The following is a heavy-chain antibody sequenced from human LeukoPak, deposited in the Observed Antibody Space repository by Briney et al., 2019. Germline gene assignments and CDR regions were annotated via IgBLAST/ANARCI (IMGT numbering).Heavy chain of an antibody. CDR1: GGSLSGYY. J-gene: IGHJ5*02. V-gene: IGHV4-34*01. Sequence: SETLSLTCAVYGGSLSGYYWSWIRQPPGKGLEWIGEINHSGSTNYNPSLKSRVTISVDTSKNQSSLKLSSVTAADTAVYYCARLLRWFDPWGQGTLVTVSS. CDR2: INHSGST. CDR3: ARLLRWFDP.